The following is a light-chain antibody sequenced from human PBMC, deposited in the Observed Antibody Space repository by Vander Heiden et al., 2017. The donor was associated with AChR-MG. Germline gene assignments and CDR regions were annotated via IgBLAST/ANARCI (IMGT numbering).Light chain of an antibody. V-gene: IGLV3-1*01. CDR1: KMGDKY. CDR2: QDS. CDR3: QAWDSSPGV. Sequence: SDDLTQPPSVSVSPGQTASITCSGDKMGDKYACWYQQKPGQSPVLVIDQDSKRPSGIPERFSGYNSGNTATLTISGTQAVDEADYYCQAWDSSPGVFGGGTKLTVL. J-gene: IGLJ2*01.